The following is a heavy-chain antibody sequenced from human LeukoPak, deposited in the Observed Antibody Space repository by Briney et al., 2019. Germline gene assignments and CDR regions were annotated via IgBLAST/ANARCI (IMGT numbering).Heavy chain of an antibody. D-gene: IGHD5-12*01. Sequence: GRSLRLSCAASGFTFYTSTMNWVRQAPEKGLEWVASIGHSSVDRYYADSVKGRFTISRDNAKSSLHLQMDGLRAEDTAVYYCVRGDSRDYWGRGTLVTVSS. CDR1: GFTFYTST. CDR3: VRGDSRDY. J-gene: IGHJ4*02. V-gene: IGHV3-21*01. CDR2: IGHSSVDR.